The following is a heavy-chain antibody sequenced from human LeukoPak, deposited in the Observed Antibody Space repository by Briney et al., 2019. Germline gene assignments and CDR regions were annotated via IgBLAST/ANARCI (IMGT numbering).Heavy chain of an antibody. D-gene: IGHD6-13*01. Sequence: PGGSLRLSCAASGFTFSSYSMNWVRQAPGKGLEWVPIISSSSSYIYYADSVKGRFTISRDNSKNTLYLQMNSLRAEDTAVYYCARDFAGAAAGFKHLDYWGQGTLVTVSS. CDR3: ARDFAGAAAGFKHLDY. V-gene: IGHV3-21*01. CDR1: GFTFSSYS. CDR2: ISSSSSYI. J-gene: IGHJ4*02.